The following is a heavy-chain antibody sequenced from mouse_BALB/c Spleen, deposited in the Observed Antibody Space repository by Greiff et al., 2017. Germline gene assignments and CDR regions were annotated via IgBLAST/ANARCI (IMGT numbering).Heavy chain of an antibody. V-gene: IGHV5-6-3*01. CDR3: ARGYYRYDGSWFAY. Sequence: EVQLVESGGGLVQPGGSLKLSCAASGFTFSSYGMSWVRQTPDKRLELVATINSNGGSTYYPDSVKGRFTISRDNAKNTLYLQMSSLKSEDTAMYYCARGYYRYDGSWFAYWGQGTLVTVSA. CDR2: INSNGGST. J-gene: IGHJ3*01. D-gene: IGHD2-14*01. CDR1: GFTFSSYG.